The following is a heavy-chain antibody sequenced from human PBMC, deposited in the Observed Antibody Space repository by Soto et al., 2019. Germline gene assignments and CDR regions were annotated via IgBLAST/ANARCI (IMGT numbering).Heavy chain of an antibody. J-gene: IGHJ5*02. V-gene: IGHV4-34*01. D-gene: IGHD6-19*01. CDR1: GGSFSGYY. CDR3: ARGVGGSGLNWFDP. Sequence: SETLSLTCAVYGGSFSGYYWSWIRQPPGKGLEWIGEINHSGSTNYNPSLKSRVTISVDTSKNRFSLKLSSVTAADTAVYYCARGVGGSGLNWFDPWGQGTLVTVPQ. CDR2: INHSGST.